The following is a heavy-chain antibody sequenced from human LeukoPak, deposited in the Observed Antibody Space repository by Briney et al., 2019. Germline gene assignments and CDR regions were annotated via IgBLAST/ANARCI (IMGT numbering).Heavy chain of an antibody. Sequence: GGSLRPSCAAPGFTFSSYWMHWVRQAPGKGLEWVSRMDPDGRTIDYADSVKGRFTISRDNAKNSLYLQMNSLRAEDTAVYYCARVEALGSPHLTSIAAYGMDVWGQGTTVTVSS. J-gene: IGHJ6*02. CDR3: ARVEALGSPHLTSIAAYGMDV. V-gene: IGHV3-74*01. CDR1: GFTFSSYW. D-gene: IGHD6-6*01. CDR2: MDPDGRTI.